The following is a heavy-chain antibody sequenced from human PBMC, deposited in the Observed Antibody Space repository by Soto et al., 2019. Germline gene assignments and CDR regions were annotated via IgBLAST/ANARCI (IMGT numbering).Heavy chain of an antibody. CDR3: ARVGYCSGGSCSPGYYYYYGMDV. V-gene: IGHV4-34*01. CDR2: INHSGST. Sequence: QVQLQQWGAGLLKPSETLSLTCAVYGGSFSGYYWSWIRQPPGKGLEWIGEINHSGSTNYNPSLKSRVTISVDTSKNQLSLKLSSVTAADTAVYYCARVGYCSGGSCSPGYYYYYGMDVWGQGTTVTVSS. D-gene: IGHD2-15*01. CDR1: GGSFSGYY. J-gene: IGHJ6*02.